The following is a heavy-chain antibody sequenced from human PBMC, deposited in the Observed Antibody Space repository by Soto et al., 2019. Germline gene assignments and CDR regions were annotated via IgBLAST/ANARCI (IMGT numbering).Heavy chain of an antibody. V-gene: IGHV3-15*01. D-gene: IGHD3-3*01. Sequence: EVQLVESGGGLVKPGGSLRLSCAASGFTFTNAWMSWVRQAPGKGLEWVGRIKSQTHGGTTDYAAPVKCRFTISRDDSKNMVFLQMNSLKSEDTAVYYCTTDDDYDSYWGQGTLVTVSS. CDR1: GFTFTNAW. J-gene: IGHJ4*02. CDR3: TTDDDYDSY. CDR2: IKSQTHGGTT.